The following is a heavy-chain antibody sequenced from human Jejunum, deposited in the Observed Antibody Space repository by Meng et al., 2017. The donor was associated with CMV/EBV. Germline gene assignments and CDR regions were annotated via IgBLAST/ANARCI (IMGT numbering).Heavy chain of an antibody. CDR3: ARVPAGYWIDP. CDR1: GATVRSDS. J-gene: IGHJ5*02. V-gene: IGHV1-69*04. CDR2: IIPVLGIA. Sequence: SGATVRSDSSIWVRKAQGQGIGWVGQIIPVLGIANYAQKFQGRVTITADKSTSTAYMELSSLRSDDTAVYYCARVPAGYWIDPWGQGTLVTVSS.